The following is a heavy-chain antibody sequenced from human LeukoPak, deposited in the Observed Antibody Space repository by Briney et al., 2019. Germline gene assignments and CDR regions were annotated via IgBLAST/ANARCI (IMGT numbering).Heavy chain of an antibody. CDR2: IIPILGIA. V-gene: IGHV1-69*04. Sequence: SVKVSCKASGGTFSSYAISWVRQAPGQGLEWMGRIIPILGIANYAQKFQGRVTITADKSTSTAYMELSSLRSEDTAVYYCARVRRPSSGYYFQGAFDIWGQGTMVTVSS. J-gene: IGHJ3*02. D-gene: IGHD3-22*01. CDR1: GGTFSSYA. CDR3: ARVRRPSSGYYFQGAFDI.